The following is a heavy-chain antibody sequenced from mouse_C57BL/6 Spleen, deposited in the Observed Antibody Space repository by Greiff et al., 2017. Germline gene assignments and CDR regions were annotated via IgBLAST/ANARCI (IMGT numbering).Heavy chain of an antibody. CDR2: IYWDDDK. J-gene: IGHJ3*01. CDR3: ARSSSNYLFAY. V-gene: IGHV8-12*01. CDR1: GFSLSTSGMG. D-gene: IGHD2-5*01. Sequence: QVTLKECGPGILQSSQTLSLTCSFSGFSLSTSGMGVSWIRQPSGKGLEWLAHIYWDDDKRYNPSLKSRLTISKDTSRNQVFLKITSVDTADTATYYCARSSSNYLFAYWGQGTLVTVSA.